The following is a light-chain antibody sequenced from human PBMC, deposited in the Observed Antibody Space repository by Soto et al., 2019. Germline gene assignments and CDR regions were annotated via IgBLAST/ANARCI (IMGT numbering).Light chain of an antibody. CDR3: CSYTTSTHYF. J-gene: IGLJ1*01. CDR1: SSDIGSFNR. CDR2: EVS. V-gene: IGLV2-18*02. Sequence: QSVLTKPPSVYGSPGQSVTISCNGSSSDIGSFNRVSWYQQTPGTAPKLMIYEVSNRPSGVPDRFSGSKSGNTASLTISGLQADDEADYYCCSYTTSTHYFFGTGTKVTVL.